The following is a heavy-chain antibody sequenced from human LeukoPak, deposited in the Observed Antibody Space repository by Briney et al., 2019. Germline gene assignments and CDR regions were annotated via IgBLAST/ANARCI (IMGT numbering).Heavy chain of an antibody. V-gene: IGHV4-61*01. CDR1: GGSVSSGSYY. CDR2: IYYSGST. J-gene: IGHJ4*02. CDR3: ARDSLSTFDY. Sequence: SETLSLTCTVSGGSVSSGSYYWSWIRQPPGKGLEWIGYIYYSGSTNYNPSLKSRVTISVDTSKNQFSLKLSSVTAADTAVYYCARDSLSTFDYWGQGALVTVSS. D-gene: IGHD2/OR15-2a*01.